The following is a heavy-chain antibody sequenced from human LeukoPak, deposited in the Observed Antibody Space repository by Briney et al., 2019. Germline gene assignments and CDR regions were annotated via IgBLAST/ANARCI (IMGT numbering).Heavy chain of an antibody. D-gene: IGHD3-22*01. CDR2: INSYGSST. CDR3: ARDKEDSSGFPLGY. CDR1: GFTFSSYW. Sequence: GSLRLSCAASGFTFSSYWMHWVRQAPGKGLVWVSRINSYGSSTGYADSVKGRFTISRDNAKNTLYLQMNSLRAEDTAVYYCARDKEDSSGFPLGYWGQGTLVTVSS. J-gene: IGHJ4*02. V-gene: IGHV3-74*01.